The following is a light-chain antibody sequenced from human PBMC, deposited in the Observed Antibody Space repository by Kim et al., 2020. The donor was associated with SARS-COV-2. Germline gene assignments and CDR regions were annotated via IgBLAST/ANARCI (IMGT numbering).Light chain of an antibody. CDR2: DVG. CDR1: SSDVGGYNY. CDR3: SSYAGSYTLV. V-gene: IGLV2-11*01. Sequence: QSALTQPRSVSGSPGQSVTISCTGTSSDVGGYNYVSWYQQHPGKAPKLMIYDVGKRPSGVPDRFSGSKSGNTASLTISGLQAEDEADYYCSSYAGSYTLVFGGGTKLTVL. J-gene: IGLJ2*01.